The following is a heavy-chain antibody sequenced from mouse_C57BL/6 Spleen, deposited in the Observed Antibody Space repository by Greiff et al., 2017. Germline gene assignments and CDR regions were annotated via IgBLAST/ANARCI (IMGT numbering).Heavy chain of an antibody. V-gene: IGHV14-3*01. CDR3: ALGSSYDFDY. CDR1: GFNIKNTY. Sequence: SVAELVRPGASVKLSCTASGFNIKNTYMPWVKQRPEQGLEWIGRIDPANGNTKYAPKFQGKATITADTSSNTAYLQLSSLTSEDTAIYYCALGSSYDFDYWGQGTTLTVSS. CDR2: IDPANGNT. D-gene: IGHD1-1*01. J-gene: IGHJ2*01.